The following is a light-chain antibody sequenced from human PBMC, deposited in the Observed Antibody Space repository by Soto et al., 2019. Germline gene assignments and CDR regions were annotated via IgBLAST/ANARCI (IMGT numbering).Light chain of an antibody. J-gene: IGLJ3*02. CDR2: NNN. V-gene: IGLV1-44*01. Sequence: QAVVTQPPSASGTPGQRVTIFCSGSSPNIGKSYVYWYQQLPGTAPKLLIHNNNHRPSGVPDRFSGSKSGTSASLAISGLQSEDEADYYCAAWDDSLNGWVFGGGTKVTVL. CDR1: SPNIGKSY. CDR3: AAWDDSLNGWV.